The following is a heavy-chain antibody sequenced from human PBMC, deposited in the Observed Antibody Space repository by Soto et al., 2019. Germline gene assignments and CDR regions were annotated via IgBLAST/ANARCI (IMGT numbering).Heavy chain of an antibody. V-gene: IGHV1-2*04. D-gene: IGHD5-18*01. J-gene: IGHJ6*02. CDR3: ARMGLTRGYSYSPDYYYYGMDV. Sequence: ASVKHSCKASGYTFTGYYMHWVRQAPGQGLEWMGWINPNSGGTNYAQKFQGWVTMTRDTSISTAYMELSRLRSDDTAVYYCARMGLTRGYSYSPDYYYYGMDVWGQGTTVTVSS. CDR2: INPNSGGT. CDR1: GYTFTGYY.